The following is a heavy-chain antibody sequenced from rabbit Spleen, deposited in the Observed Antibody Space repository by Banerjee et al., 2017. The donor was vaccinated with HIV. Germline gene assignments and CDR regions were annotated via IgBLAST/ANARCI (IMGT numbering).Heavy chain of an antibody. J-gene: IGHJ4*01. CDR2: IWTGSTSIT. V-gene: IGHV1S40*01. D-gene: IGHD1-1*01. CDR3: ARDPNYASGHYIYSF. Sequence: QSLEESGGDLVKPGASLTLTCTASGFSFSSSDYMCWVRQATGKGLEWIGTIWTGSTSITWYANWALGRFTISKTSSTTVTLQLNSLTAADTATYFCARDPNYASGHYIYSFWGPGTLVTVS. CDR1: GFSFSSSDY.